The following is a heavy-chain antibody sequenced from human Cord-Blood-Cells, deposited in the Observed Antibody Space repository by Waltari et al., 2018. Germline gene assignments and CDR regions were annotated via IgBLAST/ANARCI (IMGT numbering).Heavy chain of an antibody. D-gene: IGHD2-21*01. Sequence: VQPVQSGAEVNKPGPSVQVSCKVSGYTLPELSMLSVRQAPGKGHVWMGGFDPEYGETIYAQKCQGRVTMTEDTSTDTAYMELSSLRYEDTAVYYCAVQQRHRDAFDIWVQGTMVTVSS. J-gene: IGHJ3*02. V-gene: IGHV1-24*01. CDR3: AVQQRHRDAFDI. CDR2: FDPEYGET. CDR1: GYTLPELS.